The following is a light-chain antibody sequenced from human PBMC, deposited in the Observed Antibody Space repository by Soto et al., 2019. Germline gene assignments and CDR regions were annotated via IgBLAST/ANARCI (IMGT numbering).Light chain of an antibody. CDR2: GAS. CDR3: LQHHSFPRT. V-gene: IGKV3-15*01. J-gene: IGKJ1*01. Sequence: EIVLTQSPGALSLSPGERATLSCRASQSVSSNLAWYQQKPGQAPRLLIYGASTRATGIPARFSGSGSGTEFILTISSLQPEDSATYYCLQHHSFPRTFGQGTKVDIK. CDR1: QSVSSN.